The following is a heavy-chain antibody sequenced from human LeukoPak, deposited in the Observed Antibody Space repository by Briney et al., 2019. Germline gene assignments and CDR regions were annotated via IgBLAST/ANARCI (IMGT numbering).Heavy chain of an antibody. CDR2: VYPCESDT. D-gene: IGHD6-13*01. CDR3: ASGEYSSSWTS. V-gene: IGHV5-51*01. Sequence: GESLQIPCQGSGYTFTNSWIGWVRHVPGKGLEWMGIVYPCESDTKYSPSFQGQVTFSFDKSINTAYLQWNSLKASDTAMYYCASGEYSSSWTSWGQGTLVTVSS. CDR1: GYTFTNSW. J-gene: IGHJ5*02.